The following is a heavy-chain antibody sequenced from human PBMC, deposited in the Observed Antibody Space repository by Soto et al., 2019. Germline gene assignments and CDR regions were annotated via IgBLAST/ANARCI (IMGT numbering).Heavy chain of an antibody. CDR3: ARGHPNSSSFQIDE. CDR2: INHSGST. D-gene: IGHD6-6*01. Sequence: PSETLSLTCAVYGGSFSGYYWSWVRQPPGKGLEWIGEINHSGSTNYNPSLKSRVTISLDTSKKQFSLKLSSVTAADTAVYYCARGHPNSSSFQIDEWGQGTPVTVSS. CDR1: GGSFSGYY. V-gene: IGHV4-34*01. J-gene: IGHJ4*02.